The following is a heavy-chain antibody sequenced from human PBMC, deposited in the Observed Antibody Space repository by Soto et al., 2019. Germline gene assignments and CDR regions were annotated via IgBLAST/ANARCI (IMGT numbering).Heavy chain of an antibody. V-gene: IGHV4-4*02. J-gene: IGHJ4*02. CDR1: GGSISSSNW. Sequence: SETLSLTCAVSGGSISSSNWWSWVRQPPGKGLEWIGEIYHSGSTNYNPSLKSRVTVSVDKSKNQFSLKLSSVTAADTAVYYCASQKLGYCSGGSCSGFDYWGQGTLVTVSS. CDR3: ASQKLGYCSGGSCSGFDY. CDR2: IYHSGST. D-gene: IGHD2-15*01.